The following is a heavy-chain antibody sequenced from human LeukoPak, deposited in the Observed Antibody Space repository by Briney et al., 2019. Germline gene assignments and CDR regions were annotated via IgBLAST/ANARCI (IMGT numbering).Heavy chain of an antibody. CDR1: GFVFNTYW. CDR2: ISADGTAT. Sequence: PGGSLRLSCTASGFVFNTYWMHWIRQAPGKGLVWVAFISADGTATKYADSVKGRLTISRDNAKNTLYLQMNSLRVDDTAFYYCAGDTGEVFDPWGQGTLVTVSS. J-gene: IGHJ5*02. D-gene: IGHD3-16*01. V-gene: IGHV3-74*03. CDR3: AGDTGEVFDP.